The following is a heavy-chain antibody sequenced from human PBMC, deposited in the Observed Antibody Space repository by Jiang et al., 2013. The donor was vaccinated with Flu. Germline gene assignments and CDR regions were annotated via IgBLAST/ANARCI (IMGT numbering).Heavy chain of an antibody. D-gene: IGHD3-10*02. Sequence: GPGRGEAFTDPVPHLHCLWCSISSGDYYWSWIRQPPGKGLEWIGYIYYSGNTYYSPSLKSRVIISLDTSKNQFSLRLSSVTAADTAVYYCAXATSITMWAFDIWGQGTMVNISS. CDR2: IYYSGNT. CDR1: CSISSGDYY. V-gene: IGHV4-30-4*01. J-gene: IGHJ3*02. CDR3: AXATSITMWAFDI.